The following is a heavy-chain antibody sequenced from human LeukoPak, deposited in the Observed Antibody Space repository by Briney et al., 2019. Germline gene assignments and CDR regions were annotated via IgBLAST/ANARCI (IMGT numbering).Heavy chain of an antibody. D-gene: IGHD5-12*01. Sequence: GGSLKLSCAASGFTFSGSAMHWVRQASGKGLEWVGRIRSNANSYATAYAASVKGRFTISRDDSKNTAYLQMNSLNTEDTAVYYCSQYSGAPSWGQGTLVTVSS. V-gene: IGHV3-73*01. J-gene: IGHJ5*02. CDR3: SQYSGAPS. CDR1: GFTFSGSA. CDR2: IRSNANSYAT.